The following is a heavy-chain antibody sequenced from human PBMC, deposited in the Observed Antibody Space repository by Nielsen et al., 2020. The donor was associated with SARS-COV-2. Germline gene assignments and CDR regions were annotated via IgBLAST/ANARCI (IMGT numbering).Heavy chain of an antibody. CDR1: GFTFSSYW. D-gene: IGHD6-6*01. CDR2: IKQDGSEK. Sequence: GESLKISCAASGFTFSSYWMSWVRQAPGKGLEWVANIKQDGSEKYYVDSVKGRFTISRDNAKNSLYLQMNSLRAEDTAVYYCASQSIAARPEVDYWSQGTLVTVSS. V-gene: IGHV3-7*03. CDR3: ASQSIAARPEVDY. J-gene: IGHJ4*02.